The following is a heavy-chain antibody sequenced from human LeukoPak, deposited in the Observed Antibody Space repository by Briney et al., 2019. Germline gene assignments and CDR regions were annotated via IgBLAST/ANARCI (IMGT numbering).Heavy chain of an antibody. Sequence: SVKVSCKASRGTFSSYAISWVRQAPGQGLEWMGRIIPILGIANYAQKFQGRVTITADKSTSTAYMELSSLRSEDTAVYYCAGPGYSSADYYYYGMDVWGQGTTVTVSS. CDR1: RGTFSSYA. D-gene: IGHD4-11*01. V-gene: IGHV1-69*04. CDR3: AGPGYSSADYYYYGMDV. CDR2: IIPILGIA. J-gene: IGHJ6*02.